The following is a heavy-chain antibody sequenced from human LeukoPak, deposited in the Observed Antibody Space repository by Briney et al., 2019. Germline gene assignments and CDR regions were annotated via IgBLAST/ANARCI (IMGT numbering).Heavy chain of an antibody. J-gene: IGHJ4*02. D-gene: IGHD6-19*01. V-gene: IGHV4-4*07. Sequence: SETLSLTCTVSGGSFSNYYWSWIRQPAGKGLEWIGRIYISGSTNYNPSLKSRVTMSVDTSKNQFSLKLSSVTAADTAVYYCARGGSSGWFYDYWGQGTLVTVSS. CDR1: GGSFSNYY. CDR3: ARGGSSGWFYDY. CDR2: IYISGST.